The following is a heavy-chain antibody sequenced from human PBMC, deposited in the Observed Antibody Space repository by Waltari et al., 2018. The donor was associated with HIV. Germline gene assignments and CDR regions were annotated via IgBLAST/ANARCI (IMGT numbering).Heavy chain of an antibody. CDR1: GFFFRDNG. Sequence: QVRLLESGGGVVRPGTTLSLSCVASGFFFRDNGLHWVRPTPGEGLEGLAVISHDGKNTRYGNSVKRRCASSRDNSKATLYLQISSLTTADTGVYDCVWGIDKYEVIDDEVLSVDHWGQGTVVSV. J-gene: IGHJ4*02. V-gene: IGHV3-30*09. CDR2: ISHDGKNT. D-gene: IGHD7-27*01. CDR3: VWGIDKYEVIDDEVLSVDH.